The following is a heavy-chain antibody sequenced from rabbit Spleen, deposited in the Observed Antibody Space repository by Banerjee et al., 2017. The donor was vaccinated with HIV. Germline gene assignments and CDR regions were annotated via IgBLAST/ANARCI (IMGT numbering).Heavy chain of an antibody. D-gene: IGHD1-1*01. CDR3: VRDKASISGDYGPYYFNL. Sequence: QLEESGGDLVKPEGSLTLTCTASGFTISSSSYMCWVRQAPGKGLEWIGYIDPVFGNTYYASWVNGRFTISSHNAQNTLYLQLNSLTAADTATYFCVRDKASISGDYGPYYFNLWGPGTLVTVS. V-gene: IGHV1S7*01. J-gene: IGHJ4*01. CDR2: IDPVFGNT. CDR1: GFTISSSSY.